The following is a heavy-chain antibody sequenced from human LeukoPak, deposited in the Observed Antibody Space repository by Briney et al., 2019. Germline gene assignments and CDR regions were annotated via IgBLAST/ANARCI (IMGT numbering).Heavy chain of an antibody. CDR2: ISSSGSNK. CDR1: GFTFSSYE. V-gene: IGHV3-48*03. Sequence: GGSLRLSCAASGFTFSSYEMNWVRQAPGKGWVGGTYISSSGSNKLYADSVRGRFTIYRDIAKVSLFLQMNSLRAEDTSIYYCARGSQPQKIPLVRGGERPYYMDVWGKGSTVTISS. D-gene: IGHD3-10*01. CDR3: ARGSQPQKIPLVRGGERPYYMDV. J-gene: IGHJ6*03.